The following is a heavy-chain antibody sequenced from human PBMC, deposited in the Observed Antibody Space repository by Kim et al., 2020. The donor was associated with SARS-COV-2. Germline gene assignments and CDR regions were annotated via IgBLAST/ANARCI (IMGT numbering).Heavy chain of an antibody. CDR1: GYTFTSYG. D-gene: IGHD1-26*01. CDR3: ARAEFRGGSYRVDYFDY. CDR2: ISAYNGNT. J-gene: IGHJ4*02. V-gene: IGHV1-18*01. Sequence: ASVKVSCKASGYTFTSYGISWVRQAPGQGLEWMGWISAYNGNTNYAQKLQGRVTMTTDTSTSTAYMELRSLRSDDTAVYYCARAEFRGGSYRVDYFDYWGQGTLVTVSS.